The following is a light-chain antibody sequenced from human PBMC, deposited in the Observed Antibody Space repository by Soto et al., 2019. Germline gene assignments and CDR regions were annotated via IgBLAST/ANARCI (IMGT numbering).Light chain of an antibody. J-gene: IGLJ1*01. CDR1: TSSIESHS. CDR3: ATWDDSRKGV. V-gene: IGLV1-44*01. CDR2: TNN. Sequence: QSVLTQPPSASGTPGQRIIISCSGSTSSIESHSVNWYQQVPGTAPKLLIVTNNQRPSGVPDRFSGSKSGASASLAISGLQSEDEATYYCATWDDSRKGVFGTGTKVTVL.